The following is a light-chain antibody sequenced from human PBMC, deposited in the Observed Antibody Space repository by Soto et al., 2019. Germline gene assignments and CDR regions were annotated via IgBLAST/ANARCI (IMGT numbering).Light chain of an antibody. CDR2: GAS. V-gene: IGKV3-15*01. J-gene: IGKJ1*01. CDR3: QHPNSWLRT. CDR1: QRVSARY. Sequence: IVLTQSPGTLSLSPGDRATLSCRASQRVSARYLAWYQQKPGQGPRLLIYGASTRATGIPARFSGSGSVTEFLPTITTLQSGDCEVHSCQHPNSWLRTFG.